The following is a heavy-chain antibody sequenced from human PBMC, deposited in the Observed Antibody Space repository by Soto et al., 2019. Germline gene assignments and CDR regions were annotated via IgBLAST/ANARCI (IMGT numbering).Heavy chain of an antibody. J-gene: IGHJ4*02. V-gene: IGHV4-39*01. CDR3: ACRPMANYDFWSGYFDY. Sequence: PSETLSPTCTVSGGSISSSSYYWGWIRQPPGKGLEWIGSIYYSGSTYYNPSLKGRVTISVDTSKNQFSLKLSSVTAADTAVYYCACRPMANYDFWSGYFDYWGQGTLVTVSS. CDR1: GGSISSSSYY. CDR2: IYYSGST. D-gene: IGHD3-3*01.